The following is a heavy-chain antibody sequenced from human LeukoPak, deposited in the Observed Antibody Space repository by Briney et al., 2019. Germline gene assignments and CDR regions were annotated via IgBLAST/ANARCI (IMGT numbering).Heavy chain of an antibody. CDR2: ISPSSHDI. V-gene: IGHV3-11*01. Sequence: GGSLTLSCVVSGFSFSDSYMTWLRQTPGKGLESLAYISPSSHDIYYADSVKGRFTISRDNDRTSLYLQMNSLGPDDTALYYCSTDPRLLTYWGHGTLVTVSS. CDR1: GFSFSDSY. J-gene: IGHJ4*01. CDR3: STDPRLLTY. D-gene: IGHD2-8*01.